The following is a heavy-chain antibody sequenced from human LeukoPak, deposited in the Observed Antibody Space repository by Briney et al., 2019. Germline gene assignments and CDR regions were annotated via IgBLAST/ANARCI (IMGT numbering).Heavy chain of an antibody. CDR3: ARGGLPPYYYYGMDV. J-gene: IGHJ6*04. V-gene: IGHV1-46*01. Sequence: ASVKVSCTASGYTFTSYYMHWVRQAPGQGLEWMGIINPSGGSTSYAQKFQGRVTMTRDTSTSTVYMELSSLRSEDTAVYDCARGGLPPYYYYGMDVWGKGTTVTVSS. CDR1: GYTFTSYY. CDR2: INPSGGST.